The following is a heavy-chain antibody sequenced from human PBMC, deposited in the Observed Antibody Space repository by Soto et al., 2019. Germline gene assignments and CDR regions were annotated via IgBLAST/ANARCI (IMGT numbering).Heavy chain of an antibody. CDR1: GYTFTGYG. CDR2: ISAYNGNT. D-gene: IGHD4-17*01. V-gene: IGHV1-18*01. J-gene: IGHJ5*02. CDR3: ARATVTTPWFDP. Sequence: QVQLVQSGAEVKKPGASVKVSCKASGYTFTGYGITWVRQAPGQGLEWMGWISAYNGNTNYAQKVQGRVTMTTDTSTITAYMELRSLRSDDTAVYFCARATVTTPWFDPWGQGTLVTVSS.